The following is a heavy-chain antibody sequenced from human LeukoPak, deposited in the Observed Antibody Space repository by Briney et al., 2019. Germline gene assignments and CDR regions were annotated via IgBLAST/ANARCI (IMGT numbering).Heavy chain of an antibody. CDR2: IGTAGDT. CDR1: GFTFSSYD. D-gene: IGHD3/OR15-3a*01. CDR3: AGDPGPTWDWLFADYYYYGMDV. Sequence: RTGGSLRLSCAASGFTFSSYDMHWVRQATGKGLEWVSAIGTAGDTYYPGSVKGRFTISRDNSKNTLYLQMNSLRAEDTAVYYCAGDPGPTWDWLFADYYYYGMDVWGQGTTVTVSS. V-gene: IGHV3-13*01. J-gene: IGHJ6*02.